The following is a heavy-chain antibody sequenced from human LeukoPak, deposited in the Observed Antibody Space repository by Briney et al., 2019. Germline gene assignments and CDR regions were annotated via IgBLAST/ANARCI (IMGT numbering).Heavy chain of an antibody. Sequence: ASVKVSCKASGYTFTGYYMHWVRQAPGQGLEWMGWINPNSGGTNYAQKFQGRVTMTRDKSIRTAYMELSRLRSDDTAVYYCASQGSGSNYYFDYWGQGTLVTVSS. CDR2: INPNSGGT. D-gene: IGHD3-10*01. CDR3: ASQGSGSNYYFDY. J-gene: IGHJ4*02. V-gene: IGHV1-2*02. CDR1: GYTFTGYY.